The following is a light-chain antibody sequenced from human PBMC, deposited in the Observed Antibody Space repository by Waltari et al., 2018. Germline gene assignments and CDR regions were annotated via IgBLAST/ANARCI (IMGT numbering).Light chain of an antibody. Sequence: EIVLTQSPATLSLSPGESATLSCRASQSVGRSLAWYQQKPGQAPRLVLYAASNRATGIPDRFSGSNSRTDFSLTISSLQAEDFAVYYCQQRSIWPWTFGQGTKVEVK. CDR3: QQRSIWPWT. J-gene: IGKJ1*01. CDR2: AAS. V-gene: IGKV3-11*01. CDR1: QSVGRS.